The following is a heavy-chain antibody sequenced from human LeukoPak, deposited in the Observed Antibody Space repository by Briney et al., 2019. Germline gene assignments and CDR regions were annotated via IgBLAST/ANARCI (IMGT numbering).Heavy chain of an antibody. Sequence: PGGSLRLSCTASGFTFSIYEMTWVRQVPGKGLEWVSYIDSSAETSYYMDSVKGRFTISRDNAKDSLYLHMNSLRAEDTAIYYCARDADVGIYLDYWGQGTLVTASS. CDR3: ARDADVGIYLDY. CDR2: IDSSAETS. CDR1: GFTFSIYE. V-gene: IGHV3-48*03. J-gene: IGHJ4*02. D-gene: IGHD1-14*01.